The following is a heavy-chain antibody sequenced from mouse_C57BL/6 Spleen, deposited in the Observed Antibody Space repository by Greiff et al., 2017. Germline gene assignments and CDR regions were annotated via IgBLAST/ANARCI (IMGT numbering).Heavy chain of an antibody. CDR3: ARSYYSNYEYYAMDY. CDR1: GYTFTSYW. Sequence: QVQLKQPGAELVKPGASVKMSCKASGYTFTSYWITWVKQRPGQGLEWIGDIYPGSGSTNYNEKFKSKATLTADTSSSTAYMQLSSLTSEDSAVYYCARSYYSNYEYYAMDYWGQGTSVTVSS. CDR2: IYPGSGST. J-gene: IGHJ4*01. V-gene: IGHV1-55*01. D-gene: IGHD2-5*01.